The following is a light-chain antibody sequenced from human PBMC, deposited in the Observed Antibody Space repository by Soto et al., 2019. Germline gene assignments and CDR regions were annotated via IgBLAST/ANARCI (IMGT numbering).Light chain of an antibody. CDR2: NSD. J-gene: IGLJ3*02. Sequence: VLTQPPSASGTPGQRVTISCSGSSSNVGNHFVYWYQHLPGTAPRLLIYNSDQRPSRVPDRFSGSKSGASASLAISGLRADDAGDYYCATWDDSLSGRVFGGGTKLTVL. V-gene: IGLV1-47*02. CDR3: ATWDDSLSGRV. CDR1: SSNVGNHF.